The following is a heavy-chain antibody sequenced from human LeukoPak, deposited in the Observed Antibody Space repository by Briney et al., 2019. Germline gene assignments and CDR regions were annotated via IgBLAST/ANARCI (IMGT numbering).Heavy chain of an antibody. CDR1: GDTISSTKW. D-gene: IGHD2/OR15-2a*01. V-gene: IGHV4-4*02. Sequence: SGTLSLTCAVSGDTISSTKWWSWVRQSPGKGLEWVGEIHHSVGSNYNPSLKSRATISLDKSNNQFSLSLRSVTAADTAVYYCARNDFYDMDVWGNGTTVTVSS. CDR2: IHHSVGS. CDR3: ARNDFYDMDV. J-gene: IGHJ6*03.